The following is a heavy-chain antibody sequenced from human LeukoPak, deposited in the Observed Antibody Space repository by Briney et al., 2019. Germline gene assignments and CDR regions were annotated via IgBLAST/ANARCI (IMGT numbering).Heavy chain of an antibody. V-gene: IGHV5-51*01. Sequence: GEPLKISCKGSGYSFTSYWIGWVRQMPGKGLEWMGIIYPRDSDTRYSPSFQGQVTTSADKSISTAYLQWSSLKASDTAMYCCARGVVVTGILYDAFDIWGQGTMVTVSS. CDR3: ARGVVVTGILYDAFDI. J-gene: IGHJ3*02. CDR1: GYSFTSYW. D-gene: IGHD2-21*02. CDR2: IYPRDSDT.